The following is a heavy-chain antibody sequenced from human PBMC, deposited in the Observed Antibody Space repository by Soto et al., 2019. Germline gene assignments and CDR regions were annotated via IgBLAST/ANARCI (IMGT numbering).Heavy chain of an antibody. CDR1: GGSISGYY. J-gene: IGHJ5*02. D-gene: IGHD6-13*01. CDR3: ARRIAAGGTVWFDP. V-gene: IGHV4-59*01. CDR2: FYYSGST. Sequence: SETLSLTCTVSGGSISGYYWSWIRQPPGKGLEWIGHFYYSGSTNYNPSLKSRVTMSVDTSKNQFSLKLSSMTAADTAVYYCARRIAAGGTVWFDPWGQGTLVTVSS.